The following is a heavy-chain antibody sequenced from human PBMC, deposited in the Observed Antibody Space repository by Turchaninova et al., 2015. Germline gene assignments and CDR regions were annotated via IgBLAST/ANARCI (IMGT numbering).Heavy chain of an antibody. CDR1: CVSISNSNYY. Sequence: QLQLQESGPGLVKPSETLSLTCTVSCVSISNSNYYWGWIRQPPAKGLGWIGSIFYSGSTYYNPSLESRLTVSVDTSKNQLSLKLSSVTAADTAVYYCAGAFEYWGQGTLVTVSS. CDR2: IFYSGST. J-gene: IGHJ4*02. V-gene: IGHV4-39*01. CDR3: AGAFEY.